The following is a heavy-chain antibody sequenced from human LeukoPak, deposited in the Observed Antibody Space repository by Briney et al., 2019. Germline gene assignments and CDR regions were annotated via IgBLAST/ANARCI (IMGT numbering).Heavy chain of an antibody. D-gene: IGHD3/OR15-3a*01. CDR3: AKSNDYCLVDI. V-gene: IGHV4-39*07. Sequence: SETLSLTCTVSGGSISTSSYYWGWVRQPPGKGLEWIGNIFYSGSNYYSPSLKSRVTISLDTSRNQFSLKLNSVTAADSAVYCCAKSNDYCLVDIWGRGTMVTVSS. CDR1: GGSISTSSYY. J-gene: IGHJ3*02. CDR2: IFYSGSN.